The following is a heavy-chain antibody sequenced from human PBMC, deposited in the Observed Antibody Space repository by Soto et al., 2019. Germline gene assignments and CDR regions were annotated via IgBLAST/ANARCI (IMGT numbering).Heavy chain of an antibody. Sequence: ASVKVSCKASGYTFTSYDSNWVRQAPGQGLEWMGWMNPNSGNTGYAQKFQGRVTMTRNTSISTAYMELSSLRSEDTAVYYCARPPIAVANDAFDIWGQGTMVTVSS. V-gene: IGHV1-8*01. CDR1: GYTFTSYD. D-gene: IGHD6-19*01. CDR2: MNPNSGNT. CDR3: ARPPIAVANDAFDI. J-gene: IGHJ3*02.